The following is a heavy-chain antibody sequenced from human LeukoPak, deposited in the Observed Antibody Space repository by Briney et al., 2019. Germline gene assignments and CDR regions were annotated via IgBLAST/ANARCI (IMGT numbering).Heavy chain of an antibody. CDR3: ARFELDSGGYATNFDS. CDR1: GFTFSGFW. V-gene: IGHV3-7*03. D-gene: IGHD3-22*01. CDR2: INSDGSEG. J-gene: IGHJ4*02. Sequence: GGSLRLSCAVSGFTFSGFWMSWSRQAPGKGLEWVASINSDGSEGYYADVVKGRFTISRDNAKNSLYLQINSLRAEDTAVYYCARFELDSGGYATNFDSWGQGTLVTVSP.